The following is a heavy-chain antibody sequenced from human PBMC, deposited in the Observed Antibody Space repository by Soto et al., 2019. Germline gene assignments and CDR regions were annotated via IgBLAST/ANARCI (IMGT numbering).Heavy chain of an antibody. J-gene: IGHJ6*02. Sequence: ASEILSLTCTVSGGSISSSSYYWGWIRQPPGKGLEWIGSIYYSGSTYYNPSLKSRVTISVDTSKNQFSLKLSSVTAADTAVYYCARREGPEEGPADYYDSSGDYGMDVWGQGTTDTVSS. CDR1: GGSISSSSYY. CDR3: ARREGPEEGPADYYDSSGDYGMDV. V-gene: IGHV4-39*01. CDR2: IYYSGST. D-gene: IGHD3-22*01.